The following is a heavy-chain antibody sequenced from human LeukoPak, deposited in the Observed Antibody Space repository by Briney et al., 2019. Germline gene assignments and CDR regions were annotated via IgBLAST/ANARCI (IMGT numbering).Heavy chain of an antibody. CDR2: INPSSGST. D-gene: IGHD3-22*01. J-gene: IGHJ4*02. CDR3: ARVPWANYYDIYFDY. V-gene: IGHV1-46*01. CDR1: GYTFTNFY. Sequence: ASVKVSCXASGYTFTNFYMHWVRQAHGQGLEWMAIINPSSGSTSYAQKFQGRVTMTRDTSTSTVYMELSSLRSEDTAVYYCARVPWANYYDIYFDYWGQGTLVTVSS.